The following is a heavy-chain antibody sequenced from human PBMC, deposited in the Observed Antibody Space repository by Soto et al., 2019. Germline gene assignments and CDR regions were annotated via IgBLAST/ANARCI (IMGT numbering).Heavy chain of an antibody. J-gene: IGHJ5*01. Sequence: QLQVQESGPGLVKPSETLSLTCTVSGGSMTSSSYYWNWIRQPPGKGLEWIGTVHNSGSAYYNPSLKSRVTISVDTSNNQFSLKVSSVTAADTAVYYCARRSTGTMADSWGRGTLVTVS. CDR3: ARRSTGTMADS. V-gene: IGHV4-39*01. D-gene: IGHD1-1*01. CDR1: GGSMTSSSYY. CDR2: VHNSGSA.